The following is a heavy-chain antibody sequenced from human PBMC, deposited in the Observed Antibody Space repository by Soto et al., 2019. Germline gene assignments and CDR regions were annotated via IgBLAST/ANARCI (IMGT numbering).Heavy chain of an antibody. D-gene: IGHD4-17*01. CDR3: ARAPTTVTTAYYFDY. V-gene: IGHV3-23*01. J-gene: IGHJ4*02. CDR1: GFTFSTYS. Sequence: GGSXRLSCAASGFTFSTYSMTWVRQAPGKGLEWVSTITGNGSNTYYTDSVKGRFTISRDNSKNTLYLQMNSLRAEDTAVYYCARAPTTVTTAYYFDYWGQGTLVTVSS. CDR2: ITGNGSNT.